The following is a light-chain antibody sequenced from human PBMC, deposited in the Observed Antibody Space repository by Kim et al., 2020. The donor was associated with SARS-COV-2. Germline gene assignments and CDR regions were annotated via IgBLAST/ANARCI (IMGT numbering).Light chain of an antibody. CDR1: SSDGGGYKY. CDR3: SSYTSSSTV. CDR2: DVN. J-gene: IGLJ2*01. V-gene: IGLV2-14*03. Sequence: PGQSLTISCTGTSSDGGGYKYVSWYQQHPGKAPKLMIYDVNNRPSGVSNRFSGSKSGNTASLTISGLQAEDEADYYCSSYTSSSTVFGGGTQLTVL.